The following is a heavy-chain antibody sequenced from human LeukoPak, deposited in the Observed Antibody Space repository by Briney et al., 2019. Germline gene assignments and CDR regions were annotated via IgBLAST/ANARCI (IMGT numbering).Heavy chain of an antibody. CDR3: AKGRRYYYYYGMDV. CDR2: ISSSGSTI. CDR1: GFTFSDYY. Sequence: GGSLRLSCAASGFTFSDYYMSWIRQAPGKGLEWVSYISSSGSTIYYADSVKGRFTISRDNAKNSLYLQMNSLRAEDTAVYYCAKGRRYYYYYGMDVWGQGTTVTVSS. V-gene: IGHV3-11*01. J-gene: IGHJ6*02.